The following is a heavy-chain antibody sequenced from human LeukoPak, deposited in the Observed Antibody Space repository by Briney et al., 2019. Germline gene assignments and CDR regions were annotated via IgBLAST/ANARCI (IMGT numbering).Heavy chain of an antibody. D-gene: IGHD3-10*01. CDR3: AREYGSGSYTGIDY. CDR1: GYTXINYG. V-gene: IGHV1-18*01. Sequence: GASVKVSCKASGYTXINYGITWVRQGPGQGLEWMGWISAYNSAYNGNTHYAQKLQGRVTMTTDTSTNTGYMELRSLRSDDTAVYYCAREYGSGSYTGIDYWGQGTLVTVSS. J-gene: IGHJ4*02. CDR2: ISAYNSAYNGNT.